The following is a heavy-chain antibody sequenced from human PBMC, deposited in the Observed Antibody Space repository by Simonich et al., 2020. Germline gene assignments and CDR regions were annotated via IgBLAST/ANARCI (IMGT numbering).Heavy chain of an antibody. J-gene: IGHJ6*03. V-gene: IGHV1-2*02. CDR2: INPNSGGT. D-gene: IGHD7-27*01. CDR1: GYTFTGYC. Sequence: QVQLVKSGAEGKKPGASVKVSCKASGYTFTGYCMAWVRKAPGQGLEWMGWINPNSGGTNYAQKFQGRVTMTRDTSISTAYMELSRLRSDDTAVYYCARGALTGDYYYMDVWGKGTTVTVSS. CDR3: ARGALTGDYYYMDV.